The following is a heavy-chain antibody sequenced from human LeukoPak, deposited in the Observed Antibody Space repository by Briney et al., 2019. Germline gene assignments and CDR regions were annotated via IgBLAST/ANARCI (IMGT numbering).Heavy chain of an antibody. Sequence: PGGSLTLSCVASGFTFSGYGMHWVRQAPGKGLEWVAFIRHDGTNDHYADSVKGRLTISRDNSKNTLYLQMNSLRAEDTALYYCARDNWGSDYWGQGTLVTVSS. CDR2: IRHDGTND. CDR1: GFTFSGYG. J-gene: IGHJ4*02. V-gene: IGHV3-30*02. CDR3: ARDNWGSDY. D-gene: IGHD7-27*01.